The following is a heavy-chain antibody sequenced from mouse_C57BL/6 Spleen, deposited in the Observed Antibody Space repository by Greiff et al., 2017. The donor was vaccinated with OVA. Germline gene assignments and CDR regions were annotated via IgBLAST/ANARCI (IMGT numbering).Heavy chain of an antibody. CDR3: ARDYYRNYGGGTSFDD. Sequence: EVQLQQSGPVLVKPGASVKMSCKASGYTFTDYYMNWVKQSHGKSLEWIGVINPYNGGTSYNQKFKGKATLTVDKSSSTAYMALNRLTSEDSAVYYGARDYYRNYGGGTSFDDWGQGTTLTVSS. CDR1: GYTFTDYY. D-gene: IGHD2-5*01. CDR2: INPYNGGT. J-gene: IGHJ2*01. V-gene: IGHV1-19*01.